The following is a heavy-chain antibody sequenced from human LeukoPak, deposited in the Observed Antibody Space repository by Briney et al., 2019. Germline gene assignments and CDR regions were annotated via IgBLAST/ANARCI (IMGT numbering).Heavy chain of an antibody. CDR3: ARDGDYETTGLYYYYGMDV. J-gene: IGHJ6*02. CDR2: ISAYNGNT. D-gene: IGHD4-17*01. CDR1: GYTFTSYG. V-gene: IGHV1-18*01. Sequence: ASVKVSCKASGYTFTSYGISWVRQAPGQGLEWMGWISAYNGNTNYAQKLQGRVTMTTDTSTSTAYMELRSLRSDDTAVYYCARDGDYETTGLYYYYGMDVWGQGTTVTVSS.